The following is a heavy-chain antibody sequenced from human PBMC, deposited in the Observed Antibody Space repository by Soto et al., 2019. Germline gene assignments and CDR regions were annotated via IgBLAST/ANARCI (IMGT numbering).Heavy chain of an antibody. J-gene: IGHJ1*01. CDR3: AKDLLLWLGDPIIGAY. Sequence: EVQLLESGGGLVQPGGSLRLSCAASGFTFSSYAMSWVRQAPGKGLEWVSAISGSGGSTYYADSVTGRFTISRDNSKNTLYLQMTSLRAEDTAVYYCAKDLLLWLGDPIIGAYWGKGTLVTVSS. D-gene: IGHD3-10*01. V-gene: IGHV3-23*01. CDR1: GFTFSSYA. CDR2: ISGSGGST.